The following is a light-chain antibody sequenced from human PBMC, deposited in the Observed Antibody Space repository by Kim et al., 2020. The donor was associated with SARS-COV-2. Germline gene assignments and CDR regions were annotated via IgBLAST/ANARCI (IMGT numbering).Light chain of an antibody. CDR1: QEISNY. CDR3: QQYDNLPPLT. J-gene: IGKJ4*01. Sequence: ASVGDRVTITCQASQEISNYLNWYQQKPGKAPKLLIYDASNLETGVPSRFSGSGSGTDFTFTISSLQPEDIATYYCQQYDNLPPLTFGGGTKVEI. CDR2: DAS. V-gene: IGKV1-33*01.